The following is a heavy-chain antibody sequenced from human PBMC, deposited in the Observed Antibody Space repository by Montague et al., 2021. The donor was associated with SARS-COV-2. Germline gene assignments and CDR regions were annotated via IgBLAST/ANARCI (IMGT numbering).Heavy chain of an antibody. J-gene: IGHJ4*02. CDR3: VRGIGAAGSYDY. CDR2: TYYRSMWKS. Sequence: CAISGDSVSSNSATWNWIRQAPSRGLEWLERTYYRSMWKSDYARSVKSRIAINPDTSKNQFSLQLSSVTPEDTALYYCVRGIGAAGSYDYWGQGTLVTVSS. D-gene: IGHD6-13*01. CDR1: GDSVSSNSAT. V-gene: IGHV6-1*01.